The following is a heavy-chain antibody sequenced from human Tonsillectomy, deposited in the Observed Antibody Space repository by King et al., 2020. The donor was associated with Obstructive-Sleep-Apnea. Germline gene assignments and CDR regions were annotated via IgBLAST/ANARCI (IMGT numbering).Heavy chain of an antibody. D-gene: IGHD4-17*01. CDR3: ARGGNDYGDYGYDY. J-gene: IGHJ4*02. CDR2: IYYSGST. V-gene: IGHV4-39*07. Sequence: LQLQESGPGLVKPSETLSLTCTVSGGSISSSSYYWGWIRQPPGKGLEWIGSIYYSGSTYYNPSLKSRVTISVDTSKNQFSLKLSSVTAADTAVYYWARGGNDYGDYGYDYWGQGTLVTVSS. CDR1: GGSISSSSYY.